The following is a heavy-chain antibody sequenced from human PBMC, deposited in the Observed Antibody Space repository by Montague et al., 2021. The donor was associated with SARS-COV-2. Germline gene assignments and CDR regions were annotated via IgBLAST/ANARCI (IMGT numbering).Heavy chain of an antibody. CDR2: ISYDGSNK. Sequence: SLRLSCAASGFTFSSYAMHWVRQAPGKGLEWVAVISYDGSNKYYADSVKGRFTISRDNSKNTLYLQMNSLRAEDTAVYYCASEYHSGSLDAFDIWGQGTMVTVSS. J-gene: IGHJ3*02. CDR3: ASEYHSGSLDAFDI. CDR1: GFTFSSYA. D-gene: IGHD3-10*01. V-gene: IGHV3-30*04.